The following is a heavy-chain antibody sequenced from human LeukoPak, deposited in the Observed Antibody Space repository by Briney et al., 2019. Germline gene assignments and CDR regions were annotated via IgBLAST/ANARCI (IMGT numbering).Heavy chain of an antibody. CDR3: ARGGSGGDCSAFDY. V-gene: IGHV4-59*01. CDR2: IYYSGST. CDR1: GGSISSYY. D-gene: IGHD2-21*02. J-gene: IGHJ4*02. Sequence: SETLSLTCTVSGGSISSYYWSWIRQPPGKGLEWIGSIYYSGSTNYNPSLKSRVTISVDTSKNQFSLKLSSVTAADTAVYYCARGGSGGDCSAFDYWGQGTLVTVSS.